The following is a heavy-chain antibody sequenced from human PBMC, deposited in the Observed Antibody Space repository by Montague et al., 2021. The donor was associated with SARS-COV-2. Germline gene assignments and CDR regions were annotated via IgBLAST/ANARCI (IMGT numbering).Heavy chain of an antibody. Sequence: SETLSLTCSVSGDSISNYSWSWIRQSPGKGLEWIGYIYYSGSTNYNPSLTSRVTISVDTSKNQVSLKLTSVTAADTAVYYCARGRRPVVVPGAGPAGRAFGIWGQGTMVTVSS. CDR3: ARGRRPVVVPGAGPAGRAFGI. CDR2: IYYSGST. CDR1: GDSISNYS. V-gene: IGHV4-59*08. J-gene: IGHJ3*02. D-gene: IGHD2-2*01.